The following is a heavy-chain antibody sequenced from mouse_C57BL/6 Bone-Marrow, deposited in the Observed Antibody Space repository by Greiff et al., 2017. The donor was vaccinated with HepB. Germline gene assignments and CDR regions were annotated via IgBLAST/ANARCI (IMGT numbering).Heavy chain of an antibody. CDR3: ARGQLRLFAY. CDR1: GYAFSSSW. V-gene: IGHV1-82*01. J-gene: IGHJ3*01. Sequence: QVQLQQSGPELVKPGASVKISCKASGYAFSSSWMNWVKQRPGKGLEWIGRIYPGDGDTNYNGKFKGKATLTADKSSSTAYMQLSSLTSEDSAVYFCARGQLRLFAYWGQGTLVTVSA. CDR2: IYPGDGDT. D-gene: IGHD3-2*02.